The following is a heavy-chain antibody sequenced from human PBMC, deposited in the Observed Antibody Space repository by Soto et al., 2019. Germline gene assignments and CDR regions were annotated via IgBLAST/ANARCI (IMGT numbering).Heavy chain of an antibody. D-gene: IGHD5-18*01. V-gene: IGHV3-23*01. CDR3: ATLQAHSYGPGAYFDY. J-gene: IGHJ4*02. CDR2: ISGSGGST. Sequence: EVQLLESGGGLVQPGGSLRLSCVASGFTFSSYAMSWVRQAPGKGLEWVSAISGSGGSTDYVDSVKGRFTISRDNSKNKLYLQMNSLRAEDMDVYYCATLQAHSYGPGAYFDYWGQGTLVTVSS. CDR1: GFTFSSYA.